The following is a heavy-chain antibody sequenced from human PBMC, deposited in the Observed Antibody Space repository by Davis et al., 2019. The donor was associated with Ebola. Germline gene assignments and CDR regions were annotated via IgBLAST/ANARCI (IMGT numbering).Heavy chain of an antibody. CDR1: GDSVSSNSAA. V-gene: IGHV6-1*01. CDR2: TYYRAKWYN. J-gene: IGHJ4*02. D-gene: IGHD3-3*01. Sequence: MPSETLSLTCAISGDSVSSNSAAWNWIRQSPSRGLEWLGRTYYRAKWYNDYAVSVKSRITINPDTSKNQFSLQLNSVTPEDTAVYYCARGGQRRITIFGVVITIFDYWGQGTLVTASS. CDR3: ARGGQRRITIFGVVITIFDY.